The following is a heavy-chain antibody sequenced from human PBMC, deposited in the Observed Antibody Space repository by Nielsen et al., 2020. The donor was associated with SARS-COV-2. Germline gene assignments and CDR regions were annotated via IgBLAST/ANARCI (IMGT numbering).Heavy chain of an antibody. CDR3: ARAPDIVLVPTAIPI. Sequence: SETLSLTCSVSGVSTRSGSYYRGWIRQPPGKGLEWIGSIYSSGTAYYSPSLKSRVTISVDTSKNQFSLKLGFVTAADTAVYYCARAPDIVLVPTAIPIWGQGTMVPVSS. CDR1: GVSTRSGSYY. CDR2: IYSSGTA. J-gene: IGHJ3*02. V-gene: IGHV4-39*07. D-gene: IGHD2-2*01.